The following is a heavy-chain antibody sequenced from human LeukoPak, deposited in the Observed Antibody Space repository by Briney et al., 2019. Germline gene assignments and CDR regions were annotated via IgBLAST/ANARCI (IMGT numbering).Heavy chain of an antibody. D-gene: IGHD3-3*01. CDR1: GGTFSSYA. CDR3: ASGSYYDFWSGYSRYYYYYMDV. J-gene: IGHJ6*03. CDR2: IIPIFGTA. Sequence: GSSVKVSCKASGGTFSSYAICWVRQAPGQGLEWMGRIIPIFGTANYAQKFQGRVTITTDESTSTAYMELSSLRSEDTAVYYCASGSYYDFWSGYSRYYYYYMDVWGKGTTVTVSS. V-gene: IGHV1-69*05.